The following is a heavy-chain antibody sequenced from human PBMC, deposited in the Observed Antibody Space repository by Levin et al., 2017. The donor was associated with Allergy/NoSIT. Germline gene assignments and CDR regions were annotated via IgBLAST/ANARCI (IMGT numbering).Heavy chain of an antibody. CDR1: GGTFSSYT. CDR2: IIPILGIA. CDR3: ARVSSAAGFDWFDP. J-gene: IGHJ5*02. V-gene: IGHV1-69*02. Sequence: ASVKVSCKASGGTFSSYTISWVRQAPGQGLEWMGRIIPILGIANYAQKFQGRVTITADKSTSTAYMELSSLRSEDTAVYYCARVSSAAGFDWFDPWGQGTLVTVSS. D-gene: IGHD6-13*01.